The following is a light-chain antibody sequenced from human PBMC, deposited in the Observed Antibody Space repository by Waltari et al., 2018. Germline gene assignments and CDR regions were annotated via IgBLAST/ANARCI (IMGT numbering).Light chain of an antibody. CDR1: QILSRSR. CDR3: QQYGSSVMYT. CDR2: AAS. J-gene: IGKJ2*01. V-gene: IGKV3-20*01. Sequence: EIVLTQSPGTLSLSPGESATLSCRASQILSRSRVAWYQQKPGQAPRLLIYAASYRATGIPDRFRGGGSGTDFSLIISRVEPEDFALYYCQQYGSSVMYTFGQGTSWRSN.